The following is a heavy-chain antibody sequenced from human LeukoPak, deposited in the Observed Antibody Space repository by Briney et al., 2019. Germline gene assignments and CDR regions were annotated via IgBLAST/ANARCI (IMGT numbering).Heavy chain of an antibody. V-gene: IGHV3-30*02. J-gene: IGHJ4*02. CDR2: IRYDGSNK. D-gene: IGHD3-3*01. CDR1: GFTFSSYG. CDR3: AQGDGTYYDFWSGSFVDY. Sequence: GGSLRLSCAASGFTFSSYGMHWVRQAPGKGLEWVAFIRYDGSNKYYADSVKGRFTISRDNSKNTLYLQMNSLRADDTAIYYCAQGDGTYYDFWSGSFVDYWGQGTLVTVSS.